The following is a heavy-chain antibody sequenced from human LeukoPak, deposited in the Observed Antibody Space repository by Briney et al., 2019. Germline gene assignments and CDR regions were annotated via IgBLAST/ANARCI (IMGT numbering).Heavy chain of an antibody. D-gene: IGHD6-19*01. CDR1: GFSVSGNY. Sequence: GGSLRLSCAASGFSVSGNYMSWVRQAPGKGLEWVSIIYGSGTTYHADSVKGRFTISRDNFENALYLQMNSLRAEDTAVYYCARSSDSSGCRTFDYWGQGALVTVSS. V-gene: IGHV3-53*01. CDR2: IYGSGTT. J-gene: IGHJ4*02. CDR3: ARSSDSSGCRTFDY.